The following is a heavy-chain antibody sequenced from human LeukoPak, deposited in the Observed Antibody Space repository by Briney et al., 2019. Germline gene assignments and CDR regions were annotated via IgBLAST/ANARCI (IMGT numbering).Heavy chain of an antibody. V-gene: IGHV4-39*01. D-gene: IGHD3-10*01. CDR1: GGSISSSSYY. Sequence: PSETLSLTCTVSGGSISSSSYYWGWIRQPPGKGLEWIGSIYYSGSTYYNPSLKSRVTISVDTSKNQFSLKLSSVTAADTAVYYCARLMIYYGSGSYKIDYWGQGTLVTVSS. CDR2: IYYSGST. J-gene: IGHJ4*02. CDR3: ARLMIYYGSGSYKIDY.